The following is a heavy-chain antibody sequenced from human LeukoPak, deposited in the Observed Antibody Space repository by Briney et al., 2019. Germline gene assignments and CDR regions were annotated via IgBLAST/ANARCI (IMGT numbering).Heavy chain of an antibody. CDR1: GFTFSSYG. CDR3: ARLSTVAGIVY. V-gene: IGHV3-23*01. Sequence: PGGSLRLSCAASGFTFSSYGMSWVRQAPGKGLEWVSAISGSGGSTYYADSVKGRFTISRDNSKNTLYLQMNSLRAEDTAVYYCARLSTVAGIVYWGQGTLVTVSS. J-gene: IGHJ4*02. CDR2: ISGSGGST. D-gene: IGHD6-19*01.